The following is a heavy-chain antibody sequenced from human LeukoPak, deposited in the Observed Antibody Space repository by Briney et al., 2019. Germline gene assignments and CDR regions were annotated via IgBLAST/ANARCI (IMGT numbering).Heavy chain of an antibody. D-gene: IGHD4-17*01. CDR1: GGSISTYY. J-gene: IGHJ2*01. V-gene: IGHV4-59*01. CDR3: AKGGYTTGGYWYLDL. CDR2: IYYRGST. Sequence: TLSLTCTVSGGSISTYYWSWIRQPPGKGLEWIGYIYYRGSTSYNPSLKSRVTILVDTSKNQFSLNLNSMTAVDTAVYYCAKGGYTTGGYWYLDLWGRGTLVTVSS.